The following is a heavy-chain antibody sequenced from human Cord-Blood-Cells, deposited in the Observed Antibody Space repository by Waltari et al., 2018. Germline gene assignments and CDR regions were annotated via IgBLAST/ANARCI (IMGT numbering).Heavy chain of an antibody. CDR3: ARGRVAYYYDSSGDYYYGMDV. D-gene: IGHD3-22*01. CDR1: GGSFSGYS. CDR2: INHSGST. J-gene: IGHJ6*02. V-gene: IGHV4-34*01. Sequence: QVQLQQWGAGLLKPSETLSLPCAVYGGSFSGYSCSWIRQPPGKGLEWIGEINHSGSTNYNPSLKSRVTISVDTSKNQFSLKLSSVTAADTAVYYCARGRVAYYYDSSGDYYYGMDVWGQGTTVTVSS.